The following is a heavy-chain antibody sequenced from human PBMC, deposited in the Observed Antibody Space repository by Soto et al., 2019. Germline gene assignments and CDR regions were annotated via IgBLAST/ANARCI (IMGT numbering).Heavy chain of an antibody. CDR3: AKGPLAIVGTTLPRDAFNI. V-gene: IGHV3-30*18. Sequence: VGSRRLSCAAAGFSFTTYGMRCVRQAAGEGREWVAVISHDGSYHYYGDAVKGRFTSSRDTSKNAVYMEMNSLRPEDTAVYYCAKGPLAIVGTTLPRDAFNIWGQGTMVTVSS. CDR1: GFSFTTYG. J-gene: IGHJ3*02. D-gene: IGHD1-26*01. CDR2: ISHDGSYH.